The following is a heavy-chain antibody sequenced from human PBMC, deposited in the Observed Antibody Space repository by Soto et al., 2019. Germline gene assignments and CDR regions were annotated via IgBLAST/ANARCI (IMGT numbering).Heavy chain of an antibody. D-gene: IGHD2-15*01. Sequence: ASVKVSCKTSGYIFTAYSMHWVRQAPGQGLVGMGVVNPSGGSAHYAQSFEGRVILTRDTSTSTFYMELSSLRSEDTAVYYCARDENCRGGTCYSEYFHHWGQGTLVTVSS. J-gene: IGHJ1*01. CDR1: GYIFTAYS. V-gene: IGHV1-46*01. CDR3: ARDENCRGGTCYSEYFHH. CDR2: VNPSGGSA.